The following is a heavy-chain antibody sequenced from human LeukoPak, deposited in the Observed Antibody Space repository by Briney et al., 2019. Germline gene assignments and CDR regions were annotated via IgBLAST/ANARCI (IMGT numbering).Heavy chain of an antibody. CDR3: ARAPRGYCSSTSRSKDYYYYGMDV. J-gene: IGHJ6*02. V-gene: IGHV3-30-3*01. CDR1: GFTFSSYA. Sequence: GGSLRLSCAASGFTFSSYAMHWVRQAPGKGLEWVAVISYDGSNKYYADSVKGRFTISRDNSKNTLYLQMNSLRAEDTAVYYCARAPRGYCSSTSRSKDYYYYGMDVWGQGTTVTVSS. D-gene: IGHD2-2*01. CDR2: ISYDGSNK.